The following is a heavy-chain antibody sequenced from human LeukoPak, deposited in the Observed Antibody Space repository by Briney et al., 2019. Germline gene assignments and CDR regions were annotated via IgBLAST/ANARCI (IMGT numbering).Heavy chain of an antibody. V-gene: IGHV1-18*01. J-gene: IGHJ3*02. CDR3: ARGLRDYGDYVYDPAFDI. CDR2: ISAYNGNT. D-gene: IGHD4-17*01. CDR1: GYTFSSYG. Sequence: ASVKVSCKASGYTFSSYGITWVRQAPGQGLEWMGWISAYNGNTNYAQKVQGRVTMTTDTSTSTAYMELRSLRSDDTAVYYCARGLRDYGDYVYDPAFDIWGQGTMVTVSS.